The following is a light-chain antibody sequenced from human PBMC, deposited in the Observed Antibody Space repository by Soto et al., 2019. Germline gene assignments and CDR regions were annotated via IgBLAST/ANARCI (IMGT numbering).Light chain of an antibody. Sequence: DIVITHSPLSLPVTPGEPASISCRSSQSLLHSNGYNYLDWYLQKPGQSPQLLIYLGSYRASGVPDRFSGSGSGTDFTLKISRVEAEDVGVYYCMQALQTRTFGQGTKVDIK. CDR1: QSLLHSNGYNY. V-gene: IGKV2-28*01. CDR2: LGS. CDR3: MQALQTRT. J-gene: IGKJ1*01.